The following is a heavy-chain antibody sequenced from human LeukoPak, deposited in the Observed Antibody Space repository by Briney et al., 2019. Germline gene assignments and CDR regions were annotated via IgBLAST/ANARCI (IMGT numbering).Heavy chain of an antibody. J-gene: IGHJ3*02. D-gene: IGHD3-22*01. V-gene: IGHV1-2*02. Sequence: ASVKVSCKASGYTFTGYYMRWVRQGPVQGLECMGWVNPNSGGTNYAQKFQGGVTMTRDTSITTAYMELSSLRSDDTAVYYCARVTNYYDRSGYYHSEAFDIWGQGTMVTVSS. CDR2: VNPNSGGT. CDR3: ARVTNYYDRSGYYHSEAFDI. CDR1: GYTFTGYY.